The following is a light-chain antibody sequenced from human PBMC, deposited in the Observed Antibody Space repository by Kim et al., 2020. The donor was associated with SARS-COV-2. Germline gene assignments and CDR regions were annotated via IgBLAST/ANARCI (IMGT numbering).Light chain of an antibody. Sequence: QSVLTQPPSISAAPGQKVTISCSGSSSNIGNNFVSWYQQLPGTAPRLLIYDNNERPSGIPARFSGSRSDTSATLGITGLQTGDEADYYCGTWDSSLSAGVFGGGTKVTVL. V-gene: IGLV1-51*01. CDR3: GTWDSSLSAGV. J-gene: IGLJ3*02. CDR2: DNN. CDR1: SSNIGNNF.